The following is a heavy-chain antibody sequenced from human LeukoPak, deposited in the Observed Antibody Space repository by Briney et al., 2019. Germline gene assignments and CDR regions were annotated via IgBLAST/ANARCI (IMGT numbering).Heavy chain of an antibody. Sequence: SETLSLTCTVSGASISDYYWSWIRQSAGKGLEWIGRISTTGSTYYNPSFQSRVTMSADPSKTLFFLRLRSVTAADTAVYYCARWGESSALRVHAFDNWGQGAMVTVSS. V-gene: IGHV4-4*07. J-gene: IGHJ3*02. CDR2: ISTTGST. D-gene: IGHD6-25*01. CDR1: GASISDYY. CDR3: ARWGESSALRVHAFDN.